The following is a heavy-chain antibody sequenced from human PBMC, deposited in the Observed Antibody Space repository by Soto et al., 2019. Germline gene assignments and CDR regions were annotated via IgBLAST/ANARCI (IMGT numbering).Heavy chain of an antibody. CDR1: GGSISSYY. J-gene: IGHJ6*03. V-gene: IGHV4-59*01. Sequence: SETLSLTCTVSGGSISSYYWSWIRQPPGKGLEWIGYIYYSGSTNYNPSLKSRVTISVDTSKNQFSLKLSSVTAADTAVYYCARSYYDFWSGYYTLPYYYYYMDVWGKGTTVTVSS. D-gene: IGHD3-3*01. CDR2: IYYSGST. CDR3: ARSYYDFWSGYYTLPYYYYYMDV.